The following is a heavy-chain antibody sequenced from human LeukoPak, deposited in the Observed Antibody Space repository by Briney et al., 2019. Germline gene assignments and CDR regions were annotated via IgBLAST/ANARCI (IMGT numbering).Heavy chain of an antibody. J-gene: IGHJ3*02. Sequence: GGSLRLSCAASGFSFSSYAMSWVRQAPGKGLEWVSAISGSGGSTYYADSVKGRFTISRENPKNTLYLQMNSLRAEATAVYYCAGYCSSTSCYADAFDICGQGTMVTVSS. CDR2: ISGSGGST. D-gene: IGHD2-2*01. CDR3: AGYCSSTSCYADAFDI. CDR1: GFSFSSYA. V-gene: IGHV3-23*01.